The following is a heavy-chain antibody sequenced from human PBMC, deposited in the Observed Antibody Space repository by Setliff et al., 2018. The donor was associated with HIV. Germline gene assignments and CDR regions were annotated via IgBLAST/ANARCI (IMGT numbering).Heavy chain of an antibody. J-gene: IGHJ3*02. CDR1: GFTFSDFT. V-gene: IGHV3-21*06. D-gene: IGHD1-1*01. Sequence: GGSLRLSCAASGFTFSDFTMNWVRQAPGEGLEWVASISSSSSYIFYADSVKGRFTISRDNANNSLYLQMNSLRVDDTALYYCARGPPLYNWNDKGHSFDIWGLGTMVTVSS. CDR2: ISSSSSYI. CDR3: ARGPPLYNWNDKGHSFDI.